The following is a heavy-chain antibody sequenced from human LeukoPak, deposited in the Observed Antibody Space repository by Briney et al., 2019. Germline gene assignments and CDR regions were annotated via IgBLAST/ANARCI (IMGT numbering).Heavy chain of an antibody. CDR2: IYYSGRT. J-gene: IGHJ3*02. CDR3: AAMTTVRNGAFDI. Sequence: PSETLSLTCTVSGGSISSGDYYWSWIRQHPGKGLEWIGYIYYSGRTYYNPSLKSRVTISVDTSKNQFSLKLSSMTAADTAVYYCAAMTTVRNGAFDIWGQGTMVTVSS. D-gene: IGHD4-17*01. V-gene: IGHV4-31*03. CDR1: GGSISSGDYY.